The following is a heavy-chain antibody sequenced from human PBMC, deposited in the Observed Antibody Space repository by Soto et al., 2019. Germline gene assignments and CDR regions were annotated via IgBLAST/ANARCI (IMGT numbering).Heavy chain of an antibody. CDR2: IKGDGSDK. V-gene: IGHV3-7*03. CDR3: ARDWTAGSYDF. D-gene: IGHD3-10*01. J-gene: IGHJ4*02. Sequence: GGSLRLSCSASGFSFSDYYMSWVRQAPGKGLEWVANIKGDGSDKYYLDSVKGRFTVSRDNPRNSLFLQMNSLRAEDTAFYYCARDWTAGSYDFWGQGTLVTVSS. CDR1: GFSFSDYY.